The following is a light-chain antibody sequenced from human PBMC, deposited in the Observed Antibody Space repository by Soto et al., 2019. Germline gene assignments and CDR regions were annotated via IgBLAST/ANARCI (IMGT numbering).Light chain of an antibody. V-gene: IGKV1-5*01. CDR3: QQYNSYSRT. J-gene: IGKJ1*01. Sequence: DIQMTQSPSTLSASVGDRVTITCRASQSISSWLAWYQQKPWKAPKLLIYDASSLESGVPSRFSGSGSGTDFTLTISSLHPDDFATYDCQQYNSYSRTFGQGTKVEIK. CDR1: QSISSW. CDR2: DAS.